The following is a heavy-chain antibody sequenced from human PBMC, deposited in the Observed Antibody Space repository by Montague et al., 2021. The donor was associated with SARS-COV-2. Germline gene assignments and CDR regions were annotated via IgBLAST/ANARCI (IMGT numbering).Heavy chain of an antibody. J-gene: IGHJ4*02. Sequence: SETLSLTCAVYSGSFSDFYWTWIRQSPGKGLEWIGSIAYTGRTYYNPSPRSRVSFSMDTSKNHFSLSLSSVTVADTAVYFCARQLPSYCATNKCYPYYFDGWGQGTMVTGSS. D-gene: IGHD2-8*01. CDR3: ARQLPSYCATNKCYPYYFDG. CDR2: IAYTGRT. CDR1: SGSFSDFY. V-gene: IGHV4-34*01.